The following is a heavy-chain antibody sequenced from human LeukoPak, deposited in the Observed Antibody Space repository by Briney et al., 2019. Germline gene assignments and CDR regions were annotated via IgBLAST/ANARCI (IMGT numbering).Heavy chain of an antibody. Sequence: ASVKVSCKASGYTFTSYGISWVQQAPGQGLEWMGWISAYNGNTNYAQKLQGRVTMTTDTSTSTAYMELRSLRSDDTAVYYCARDHQWLFKGWFDPWGQGTLVTVSS. CDR2: ISAYNGNT. D-gene: IGHD3-22*01. V-gene: IGHV1-18*01. CDR1: GYTFTSYG. CDR3: ARDHQWLFKGWFDP. J-gene: IGHJ5*02.